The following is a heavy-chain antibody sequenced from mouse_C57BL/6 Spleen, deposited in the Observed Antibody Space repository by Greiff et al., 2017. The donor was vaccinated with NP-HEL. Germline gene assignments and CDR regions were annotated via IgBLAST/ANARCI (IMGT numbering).Heavy chain of an antibody. V-gene: IGHV1-18*01. Sequence: EVQLQQSGPELVKPGASVKIPCKASGYTFTDYNMDWVKQSHGKSLEWIGDINPNNGGTIYNQKFKGKATLTVDKSSSTAYMELRSLTSEDTAVYDCARVNWDRFAYWGQGTLVTVSA. J-gene: IGHJ3*01. D-gene: IGHD4-1*01. CDR1: GYTFTDYN. CDR3: ARVNWDRFAY. CDR2: INPNNGGT.